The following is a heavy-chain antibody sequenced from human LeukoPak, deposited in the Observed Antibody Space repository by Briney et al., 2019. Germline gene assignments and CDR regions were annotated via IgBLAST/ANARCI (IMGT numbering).Heavy chain of an antibody. D-gene: IGHD1-7*01. V-gene: IGHV3-9*01. J-gene: IGHJ4*02. CDR2: ISWNSGSI. CDR1: GFTLDDYA. CDR3: AKDMVAGTTEAFDY. Sequence: QPGRSLRLTCAASGFTLDDYAMHWVRQAPGKGLEWVSGISWNSGSIGYADSVKGRFTISRDNAKNSLYLQMNSLRAEDTALYYCAKDMVAGTTEAFDYWGQGTLVTVSS.